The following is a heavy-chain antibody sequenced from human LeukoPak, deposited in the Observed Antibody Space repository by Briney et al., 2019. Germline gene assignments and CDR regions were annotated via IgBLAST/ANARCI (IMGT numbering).Heavy chain of an antibody. V-gene: IGHV3-11*01. CDR2: ISSSGSTI. J-gene: IGHJ3*02. CDR3: ARGLLVPCPERWLQMEASGAFDI. Sequence: GGSLRLSCAASGFTFSDYYMSWIRQAPGKGLEWVSYISSSGSTIYYADSVKGRFTISRDNAKNSLYLQMNSLRAEDTAVYYCARGLLVPCPERWLQMEASGAFDIWGQGTMVTVSS. CDR1: GFTFSDYY. D-gene: IGHD5-24*01.